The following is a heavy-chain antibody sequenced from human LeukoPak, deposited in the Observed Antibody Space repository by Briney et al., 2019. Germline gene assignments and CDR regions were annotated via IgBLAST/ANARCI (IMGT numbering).Heavy chain of an antibody. V-gene: IGHV1-46*01. CDR1: GYTFSSYA. D-gene: IGHD6-13*01. Sequence: GASVKVSCKASGYTFSSYAMNWVRQAPGQGLEWMGIIKPSSGRTSYAQRFQGRVTMTRDTSTSTVYMELSSLRSEDTAVYYCAKELMTAAAGTVGFDIWGQGTMVTVSS. J-gene: IGHJ3*02. CDR3: AKELMTAAAGTVGFDI. CDR2: IKPSSGRT.